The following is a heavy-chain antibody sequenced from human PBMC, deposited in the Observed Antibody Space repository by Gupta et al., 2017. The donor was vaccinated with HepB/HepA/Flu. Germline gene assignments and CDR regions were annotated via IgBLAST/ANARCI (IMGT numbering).Heavy chain of an antibody. CDR3: ATWWAVTTNY. J-gene: IGHJ4*02. Sequence: EVQLVESGGGLVQPGGSLRLSCAVSGFTFSSYEMNWVRQAPGKGLEWVSYISSSGSSIHYADSVKGRFTISRDNAKNSRYLQMNSLRAEDTAVYYCATWWAVTTNYWGQGTLVTVSS. CDR1: GFTFSSYE. V-gene: IGHV3-48*03. D-gene: IGHD4-17*01. CDR2: ISSSGSSI.